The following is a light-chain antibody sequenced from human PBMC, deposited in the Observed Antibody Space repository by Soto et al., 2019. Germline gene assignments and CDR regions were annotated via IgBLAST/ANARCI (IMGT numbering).Light chain of an antibody. CDR1: SSNIGSNY. CDR2: RNN. V-gene: IGLV1-47*01. J-gene: IGLJ2*01. Sequence: QSVLTQPASASGTPGQRVTISCSGSSSNIGSNYVYWYQQLPGTAPKLLIYRNNRRPSGVPDRFSGSKSGTSASLAISGLRSEDEADYYCAAWDDSLRVVFGGGTQLTVL. CDR3: AAWDDSLRVV.